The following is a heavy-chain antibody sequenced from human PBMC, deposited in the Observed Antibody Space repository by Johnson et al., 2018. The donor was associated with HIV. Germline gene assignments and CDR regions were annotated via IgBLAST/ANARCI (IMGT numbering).Heavy chain of an antibody. CDR3: ARDQGGNHNAFDI. V-gene: IGHV3-30*02. Sequence: QMQLVESGGGVVQPGGSLRLSCAASGFTFNTYGMHWVRQAPGKGLEWVAFIRYDGSNKYYADSVKGRFTISRDNSKNTLYLQMNSLRAEDTAVYYCARDQGGNHNAFDIWGQGTMVTVSS. CDR2: IRYDGSNK. D-gene: IGHD1-14*01. CDR1: GFTFNTYG. J-gene: IGHJ3*02.